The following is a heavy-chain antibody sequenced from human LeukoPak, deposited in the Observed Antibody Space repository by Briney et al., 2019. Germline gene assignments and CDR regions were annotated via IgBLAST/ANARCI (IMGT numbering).Heavy chain of an antibody. Sequence: GGSLRLSCAASGFTFSSYGMNWVRQAPGKGLEWVSSISSSSSYIYYADSVKGRFTISRDNAKNSLYLQMNSLRAEDTAVYYCAREPTVTTGPNFDYWGQGTLVTVSS. CDR1: GFTFSSYG. V-gene: IGHV3-21*01. J-gene: IGHJ4*02. D-gene: IGHD4-17*01. CDR2: ISSSSSYI. CDR3: AREPTVTTGPNFDY.